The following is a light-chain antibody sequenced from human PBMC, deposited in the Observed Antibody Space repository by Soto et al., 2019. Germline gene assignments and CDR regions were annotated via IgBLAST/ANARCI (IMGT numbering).Light chain of an antibody. CDR3: QQYGSSPLT. V-gene: IGKV3-20*01. Sequence: EIVLTQSPGTLSLSPGERATLSCRASQSVSSNSFAWYQQKPGQAPRLLIYGVSSRATGIPDRFSGSGSGTDFTLTITRLEPEDFAVYSCQQYGSSPLTFGGGTRVEIK. CDR1: QSVSSNS. CDR2: GVS. J-gene: IGKJ4*01.